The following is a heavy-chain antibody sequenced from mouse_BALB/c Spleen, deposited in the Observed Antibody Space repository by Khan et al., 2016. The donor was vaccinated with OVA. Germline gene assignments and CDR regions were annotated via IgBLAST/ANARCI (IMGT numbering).Heavy chain of an antibody. Sequence: QVQLKESGAELVRPGTSVKLSCKTSGYIFSSYWIHWVKQRSGQGLEWIARIYPGTDNTYYSEKFKDKATLTADKSSSTAYLQLSSLKSEDSAVFFCSREEALYYVDYWGQGSTLTVSS. CDR2: IYPGTDNT. CDR1: GYIFSSYW. J-gene: IGHJ2*01. D-gene: IGHD3-2*02. V-gene: IGHV1-76*01. CDR3: SREEALYYVDY.